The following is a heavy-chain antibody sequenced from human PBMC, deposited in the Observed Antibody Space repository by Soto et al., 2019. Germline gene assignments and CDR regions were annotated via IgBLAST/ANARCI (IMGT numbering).Heavy chain of an antibody. Sequence: GESLKISCKGSGYSFTSYWISWVRQMPGKGLEWMGRIDPSDSYTNYSPSFQGHVTISADKSISTAYLQWSSLKASDTAMYYCARPGYDYGNYYGMDVWGQGTTVTVS. J-gene: IGHJ6*02. CDR3: ARPGYDYGNYYGMDV. CDR1: GYSFTSYW. D-gene: IGHD4-17*01. V-gene: IGHV5-10-1*01. CDR2: IDPSDSYT.